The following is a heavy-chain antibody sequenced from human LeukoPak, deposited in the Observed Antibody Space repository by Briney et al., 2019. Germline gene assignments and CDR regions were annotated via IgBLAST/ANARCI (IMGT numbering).Heavy chain of an antibody. V-gene: IGHV1-69*05. Sequence: SVKVSCKASGYTFTGYYIHWVRQAPGQGLEWMGGIIPIFGTANYAQKFQGRVTITTDESTSTAYMELSSLRSEDTAVYYCARDRGCSGGSCYSPNWFDPWGQGTLVTVSS. J-gene: IGHJ5*02. CDR2: IIPIFGTA. CDR3: ARDRGCSGGSCYSPNWFDP. D-gene: IGHD2-15*01. CDR1: GYTFTGYY.